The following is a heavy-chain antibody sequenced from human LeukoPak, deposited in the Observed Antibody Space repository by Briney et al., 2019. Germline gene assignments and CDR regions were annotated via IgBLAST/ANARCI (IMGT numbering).Heavy chain of an antibody. Sequence: PSETLSLTCIVSGGCISDFYWSWVRQSAGKGLEYIGRIYSSGSTNYNPSLKSRVAMSVDTSKNQFSLNLRSLTAADTAVYYCARVTDSLDYWGQGTLVTVSS. D-gene: IGHD4-11*01. CDR3: ARVTDSLDY. J-gene: IGHJ4*02. V-gene: IGHV4-4*07. CDR1: GGCISDFY. CDR2: IYSSGST.